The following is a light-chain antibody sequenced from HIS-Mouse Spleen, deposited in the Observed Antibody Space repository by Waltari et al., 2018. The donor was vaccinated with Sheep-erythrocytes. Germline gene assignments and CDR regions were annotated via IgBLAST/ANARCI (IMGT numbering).Light chain of an antibody. CDR1: SSDVGSYNL. CDR2: EGS. CDR3: CSYAGSSTPWV. Sequence: TGQSITISCTGTSSDVGSYNLVSWYQQHPGKAPKLMIYEGSKRPSGVSNRFSGSKSGNTASLTISGLQAEDEADYYCCSYAGSSTPWVFGGGTKLTVL. V-gene: IGLV2-23*01. J-gene: IGLJ3*02.